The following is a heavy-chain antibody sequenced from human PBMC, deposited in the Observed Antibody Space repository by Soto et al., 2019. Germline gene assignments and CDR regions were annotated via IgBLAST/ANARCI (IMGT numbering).Heavy chain of an antibody. Sequence: GGSLRLSCAASGFTFTSYTMKWVRHAPGKGLEWVSSISSSSDYIYYADSMKGRVTISRDNAKNSLFLDMNSLTGEDTAVYYCARARVYATGPLDFWGQGTLVTVSS. D-gene: IGHD6-13*01. CDR2: ISSSSDYI. V-gene: IGHV3-21*06. CDR3: ARARVYATGPLDF. J-gene: IGHJ4*02. CDR1: GFTFTSYT.